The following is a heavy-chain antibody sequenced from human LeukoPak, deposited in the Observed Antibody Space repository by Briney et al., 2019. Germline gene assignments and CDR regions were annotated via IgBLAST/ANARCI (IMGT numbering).Heavy chain of an antibody. V-gene: IGHV3-23*01. CDR3: ALNGREVPSGAFDI. J-gene: IGHJ3*02. CDR2: ISGSGGST. Sequence: PGRSLRLSCAASGFTFRNYGMHWIRQAPGKGLEWVSAISGSGGSTYYADSVKGRFTISRDNSKNTLYLQMNSLRAEDTAVYYCALNGREVPSGAFDIWGQGTMVTVSS. CDR1: GFTFRNYG. D-gene: IGHD3-16*02.